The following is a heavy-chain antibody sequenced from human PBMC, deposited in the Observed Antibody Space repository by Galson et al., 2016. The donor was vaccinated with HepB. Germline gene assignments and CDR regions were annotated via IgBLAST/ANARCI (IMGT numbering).Heavy chain of an antibody. CDR1: GFTFRNYG. CDR2: ISRSGEST. Sequence: SLRLSCAASGFTFRNYGMTWVRPAPGKGLEVVSSISRSGESTDYADSVKGRFTISRDNSKNTLSLQMNSRTADDTAIYYCVQGSTAPAVWGKGTTVTVSS. V-gene: IGHV3-23*01. D-gene: IGHD2-2*01. CDR3: VQGSTAPAV. J-gene: IGHJ6*04.